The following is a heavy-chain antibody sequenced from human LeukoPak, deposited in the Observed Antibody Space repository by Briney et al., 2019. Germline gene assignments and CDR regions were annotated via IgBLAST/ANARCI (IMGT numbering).Heavy chain of an antibody. V-gene: IGHV3-23*01. D-gene: IGHD6-19*01. J-gene: IGHJ4*02. CDR3: VKDGHCRDSICATKIVVAGYLDH. CDR1: GFSFSIYS. Sequence: GGPLRLSCRASGFSFSIYSMNWVPQAPGKGLEGVSVIRAEGAPTYYADCVKGRFTISRDNSKNMLYLQVNSLRAEDTATYYCVKDGHCRDSICATKIVVAGYLDHWGQGTQVTVSA. CDR2: IRAEGAPT.